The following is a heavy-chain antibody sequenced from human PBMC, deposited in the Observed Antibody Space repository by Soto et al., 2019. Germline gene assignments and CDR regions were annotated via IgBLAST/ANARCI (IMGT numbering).Heavy chain of an antibody. CDR1: GFTFSSYW. CDR3: ARIAASGRGCHV. CDR2: IKQDGSEE. D-gene: IGHD6-19*01. V-gene: IGHV3-7*01. Sequence: EVQLVESGGGLVQPGGSLRLSCVDSGFTFSSYWMSWVRQAPVKGLEWVGNIKQDGSEENYVDSVKGRFTISRDNAKNSMYLQMISLRAEDTAVYYCARIAASGRGCHVWCQGTTVVVSS. J-gene: IGHJ6*02.